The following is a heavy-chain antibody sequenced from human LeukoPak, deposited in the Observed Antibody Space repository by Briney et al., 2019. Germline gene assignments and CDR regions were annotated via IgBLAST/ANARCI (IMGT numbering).Heavy chain of an antibody. Sequence: SETLSLTCAVYGGSLSGYYWSWIRQPPGKGLEWIGEINHSGSTNYNPSLKSRVTISVDTSKNQFSLKLSSVTAADTAVYYCARAIYYYDSSGYYYYYYYMDVWGKGTTVTVSS. CDR2: INHSGST. CDR3: ARAIYYYDSSGYYYYYYYMDV. CDR1: GGSLSGYY. V-gene: IGHV4-34*01. J-gene: IGHJ6*03. D-gene: IGHD3-22*01.